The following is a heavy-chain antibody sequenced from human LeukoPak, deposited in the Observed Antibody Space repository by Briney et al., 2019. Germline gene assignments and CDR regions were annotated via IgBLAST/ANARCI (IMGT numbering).Heavy chain of an antibody. V-gene: IGHV3-30*02. CDR3: AKGGDSYDILTGSDY. Sequence: GGSLRLSCAASGFTFSSYGMHWVRQAPGKGLDWVAFIHHDGSNKYYADSVRGRFTISRDNSKNTLYLQMNSLRAEDTAVYYCAKGGDSYDILTGSDYWGQGTLVTVSS. D-gene: IGHD3-9*01. CDR1: GFTFSSYG. J-gene: IGHJ4*02. CDR2: IHHDGSNK.